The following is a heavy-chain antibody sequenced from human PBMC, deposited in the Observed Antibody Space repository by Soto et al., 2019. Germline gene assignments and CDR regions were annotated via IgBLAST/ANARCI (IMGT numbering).Heavy chain of an antibody. Sequence: QPGGSLRLSCAASGFTFSRDGMSWVRQAPGKGLEWVSLITDNGGSTYYADSVKGRFTISRDNTKDTLFLQMNSLRAEDTAVYYCAKERATTTAFDSWGQGALVTVSS. CDR3: AKERATTTAFDS. V-gene: IGHV3-23*01. D-gene: IGHD4-17*01. J-gene: IGHJ4*02. CDR1: GFTFSRDG. CDR2: ITDNGGST.